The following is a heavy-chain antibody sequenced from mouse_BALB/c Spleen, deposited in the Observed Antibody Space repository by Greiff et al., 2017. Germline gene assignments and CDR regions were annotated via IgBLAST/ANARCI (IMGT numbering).Heavy chain of an antibody. D-gene: IGHD1-1*01. CDR3: ARDAPYYYGSSWYFDV. Sequence: EVQGVESGGGLVQPGGSLRLSCATSGFTFSDFYMEWVRQPPGKRLEWIAASRIKANDYTTEYSASVKGRFIVSRDTSQSILYLQMNALRAEDTAIYYCARDAPYYYGSSWYFDVWGAGTTVTVSS. J-gene: IGHJ1*01. CDR1: GFTFSDFY. CDR2: SRIKANDYTT. V-gene: IGHV7-1*02.